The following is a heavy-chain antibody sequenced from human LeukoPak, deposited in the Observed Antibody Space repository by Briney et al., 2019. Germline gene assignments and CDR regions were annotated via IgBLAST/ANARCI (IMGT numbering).Heavy chain of an antibody. Sequence: GGSLRLSCATSGFTLSSYTMNWVRQAPGKGLEWVSSISSSSSYIYYADSVKGRFTISGDNAKNSLYLQMNSLRAEDTAVYYCARAYCSGGSCHYYYYYYMDVWGKGTTVTVSS. CDR3: ARAYCSGGSCHYYYYYYMDV. CDR2: ISSSSSYI. D-gene: IGHD2-15*01. V-gene: IGHV3-21*01. CDR1: GFTLSSYT. J-gene: IGHJ6*03.